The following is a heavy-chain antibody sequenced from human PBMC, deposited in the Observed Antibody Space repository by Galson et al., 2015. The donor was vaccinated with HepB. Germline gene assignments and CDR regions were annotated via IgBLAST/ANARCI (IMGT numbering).Heavy chain of an antibody. CDR2: FDPEDGET. J-gene: IGHJ5*02. CDR1: GYTLTELS. V-gene: IGHV1-24*01. CDR3: ATAPGPYSSGWYVRWFDP. D-gene: IGHD6-19*01. Sequence: SVKVSCKVSGYTLTELSMHWVRQAPGKGLEWMGGFDPEDGETIYAQKFQGRVTMTEDTSTDTAYMELSSLRSEDTAVYYCATAPGPYSSGWYVRWFDPWGQGTLVTVSS.